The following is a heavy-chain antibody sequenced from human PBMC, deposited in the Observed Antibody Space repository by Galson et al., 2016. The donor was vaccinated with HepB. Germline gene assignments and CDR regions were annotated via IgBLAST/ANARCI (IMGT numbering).Heavy chain of an antibody. Sequence: SLRLSCAPSGFSFSAFGMHWVRQAPGKGLEWVAVISYDGSKKYYADSVTGRFTISRDNSKNTLYLQMNSLRPEDTAVYYCAKGGVPAVYYYYYGMDVWGQGTTVTVSS. CDR2: ISYDGSKK. CDR1: GFSFSAFG. CDR3: AKGGVPAVYYYYYGMDV. J-gene: IGHJ6*02. D-gene: IGHD2-2*01. V-gene: IGHV3-30*18.